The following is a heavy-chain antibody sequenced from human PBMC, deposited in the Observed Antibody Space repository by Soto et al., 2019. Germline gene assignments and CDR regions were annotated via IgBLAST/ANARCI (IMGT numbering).Heavy chain of an antibody. D-gene: IGHD6-19*01. J-gene: IGHJ6*02. V-gene: IGHV3-30*03. CDR1: GFTFSSYG. CDR3: ARPNGYSSGWFPADYYYGMDV. Sequence: LRLYCAASGFTFSSYGMHWVRQAPGKGLEWVAVISYDGSNKYYADSVKGRFTISRDNSKNTLYLQMNSLRAEDTAVYYCARPNGYSSGWFPADYYYGMDVWGQGTTVTVSS. CDR2: ISYDGSNK.